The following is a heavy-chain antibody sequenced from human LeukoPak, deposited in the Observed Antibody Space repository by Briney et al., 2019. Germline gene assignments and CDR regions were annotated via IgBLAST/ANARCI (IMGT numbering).Heavy chain of an antibody. CDR1: GDSVSSNSAA. D-gene: IGHD4-17*01. CDR3: AAGDYGDYVGAFDI. CDR2: TYYRSKWYN. J-gene: IGHJ3*02. V-gene: IGHV6-1*01. Sequence: SQTLSLTCAISGDSVSSNSAAWNWTSHPPSRGFEWRERTYYRSKWYNDYAVSVKSRITINPDTSKNQFSLQLNSVTPEDTAVYYCAAGDYGDYVGAFDIWGQGTMVTVSS.